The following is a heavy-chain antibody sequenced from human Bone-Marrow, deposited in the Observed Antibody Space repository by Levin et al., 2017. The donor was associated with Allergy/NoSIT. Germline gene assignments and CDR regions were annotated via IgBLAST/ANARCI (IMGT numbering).Heavy chain of an antibody. D-gene: IGHD3-22*01. CDR2: ISSGSGTS. J-gene: IGHJ2*01. CDR3: ARETTYYFDTGGDLRAGWYFDL. CDR1: GFTFSKYA. Sequence: GGSLRLSCSASGFTFSKYAMHWVRQAPGKGLECISYISSGSGTSDYADSVKGRFTISRDNANNSMYLQMNSLRAEDTAVYYCARETTYYFDTGGDLRAGWYFDLWGRGTLVTVSS. V-gene: IGHV3-48*01.